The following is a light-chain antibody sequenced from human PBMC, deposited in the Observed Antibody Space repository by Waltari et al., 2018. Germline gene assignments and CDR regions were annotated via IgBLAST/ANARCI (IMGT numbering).Light chain of an antibody. CDR3: QQYGSSIFT. V-gene: IGKV3-20*01. CDR1: QRISSSY. J-gene: IGKJ3*01. CDR2: GAS. Sequence: RAIQRISSSYLAWYQQKPGQAPRLLIYGASSRATGIPDRFSGSGSGTDFTLTISRLEPEDFAVYYCQQYGSSIFTFGPGTKVDIK.